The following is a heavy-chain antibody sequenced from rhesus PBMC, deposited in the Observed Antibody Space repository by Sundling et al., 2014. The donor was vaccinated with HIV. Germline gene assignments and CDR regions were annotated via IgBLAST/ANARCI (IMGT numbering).Heavy chain of an antibody. D-gene: IGHD2-2*01. J-gene: IGHJ6*01. CDR1: GYTFTDYY. V-gene: IGHV1-138*01. CDR2: INPKTGGT. CDR3: ARDPRGYCTSTTCYDYYGLDS. Sequence: QVQLVQSGAEVKKPGSSVKVSCKASGYTFTDYYMHWVRQAPGQGLEWMGEINPKTGGTNYAQKFQGRVTMTRDTSTSTAYMELSSLRSEDTAVYYCARDPRGYCTSTTCYDYYGLDSWGQGVVVTVSS.